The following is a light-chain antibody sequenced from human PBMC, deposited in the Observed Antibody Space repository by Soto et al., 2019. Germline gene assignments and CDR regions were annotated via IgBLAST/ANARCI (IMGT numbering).Light chain of an antibody. CDR3: QQYGSS. Sequence: EIVLTQSPGTLSLSPGGRATLSCRASQSVSSSYLAWYQQKPGQAPRLLIYGASSRATGIPDRFSGSGSGTDFTLTISRLEPEDFAVYYCQQYGSSFGGGTKVDIK. CDR2: GAS. V-gene: IGKV3-20*01. CDR1: QSVSSSY. J-gene: IGKJ4*01.